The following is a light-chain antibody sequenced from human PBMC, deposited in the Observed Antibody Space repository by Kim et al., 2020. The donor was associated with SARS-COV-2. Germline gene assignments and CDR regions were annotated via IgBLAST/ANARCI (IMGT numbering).Light chain of an antibody. CDR3: YSRDSGDHLV. CDR1: SLRKYY. Sequence: VALGQTDRITCQGDSLRKYYASWYQQKPGQAPILVIYGKNNRPSGIPDRFSGSSSGDTVSLTITGAQAEDEADYYCYSRDSGDHLVFGGGTQLTVL. J-gene: IGLJ2*01. V-gene: IGLV3-19*01. CDR2: GKN.